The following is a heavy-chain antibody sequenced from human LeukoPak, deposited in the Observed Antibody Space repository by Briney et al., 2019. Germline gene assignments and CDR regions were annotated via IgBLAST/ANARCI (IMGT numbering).Heavy chain of an antibody. V-gene: IGHV4-4*07. CDR1: GGSLSNYF. CDR3: ARDRDWNYYFFDY. Sequence: SETLSLTCSVSGGSLSNYFWTWIRQPAGKGLEWIGRIYSSGSTDYNPSLKSRVTMSVDTFSNEFSPKLTSVTVADTAVYYCARDRDWNYYFFDYWGQGILVTVSS. J-gene: IGHJ4*02. D-gene: IGHD1-7*01. CDR2: IYSSGST.